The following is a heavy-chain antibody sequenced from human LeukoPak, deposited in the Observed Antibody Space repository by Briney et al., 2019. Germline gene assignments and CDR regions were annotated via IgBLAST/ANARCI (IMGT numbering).Heavy chain of an antibody. CDR2: IIPIFGTA. D-gene: IGHD3-22*01. CDR3: ARGYDSSGYYELDYYYYMDV. CDR1: GGTFSSYA. V-gene: IGHV1-69*06. J-gene: IGHJ6*03. Sequence: SVKVSCKASGGTFSSYAISWVRQAPGQGLEWMGGIIPIFGTANYAQKFQGRVTITADKSTSTAYMELSSLRSEDTAVYYCARGYDSSGYYELDYYYYMDVWGKGTTVTISS.